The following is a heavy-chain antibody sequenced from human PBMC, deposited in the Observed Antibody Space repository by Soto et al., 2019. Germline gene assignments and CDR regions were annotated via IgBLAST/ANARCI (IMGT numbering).Heavy chain of an antibody. CDR1: GGSFSSAAYY. Sequence: SETLSLTCTVSGGSFSSAAYYWSWIRQHPGKGLEWIGYIYYNGKTYYNPSLESRVTISVDTSKNQFSLKLSSVTAADTAVYYCAEESVTAMDGAFDIWGQGTMVTVSS. D-gene: IGHD5-18*01. CDR3: AEESVTAMDGAFDI. CDR2: IYYNGKT. V-gene: IGHV4-30-4*01. J-gene: IGHJ3*02.